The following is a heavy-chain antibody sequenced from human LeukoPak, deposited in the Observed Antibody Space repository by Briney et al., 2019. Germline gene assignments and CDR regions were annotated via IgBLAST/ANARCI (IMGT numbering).Heavy chain of an antibody. CDR2: INSDGSST. Sequence: PGGSLRLSCAASGFTFSSYWMHWVRQAPGKGLVWISRINSDGSSTSYADSVKGRFTISRDNAKNTPYLQMSSLRAEDTAVYYCVRVASRAFDYWGQGTLVTVSS. CDR3: VRVASRAFDY. J-gene: IGHJ4*02. V-gene: IGHV3-74*01. CDR1: GFTFSSYW.